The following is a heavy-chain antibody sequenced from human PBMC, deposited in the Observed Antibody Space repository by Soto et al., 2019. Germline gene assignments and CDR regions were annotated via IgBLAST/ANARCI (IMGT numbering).Heavy chain of an antibody. CDR2: ISSSSSTI. D-gene: IGHD2-15*01. CDR3: AREGLLNWFDP. J-gene: IGHJ5*02. V-gene: IGHV3-48*02. CDR1: GFNFSSYS. Sequence: GGSLRLPYAASGFNFSSYSINWVRQAPGKGLEWVSYISSSSSTIYYADSVKGRFTISRDNAKNSLYLQMNGLRDEDTAVYYCAREGLLNWFDPWGQGTLVTVSS.